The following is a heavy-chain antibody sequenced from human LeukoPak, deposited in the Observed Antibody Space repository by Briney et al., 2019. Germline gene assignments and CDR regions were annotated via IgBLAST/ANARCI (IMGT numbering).Heavy chain of an antibody. D-gene: IGHD6-25*01. J-gene: IGHJ4*02. Sequence: GGSLRLSCAASGFTFDSHAMNWVRQAPGKGLEWVSTISGSGGSTYYADSVKGRFTISRDNSKNTLYLQMNSLRAEDTAVYYCARDRYSSGLEYFDYWGQGTLVTVSS. CDR1: GFTFDSHA. V-gene: IGHV3-23*01. CDR2: ISGSGGST. CDR3: ARDRYSSGLEYFDY.